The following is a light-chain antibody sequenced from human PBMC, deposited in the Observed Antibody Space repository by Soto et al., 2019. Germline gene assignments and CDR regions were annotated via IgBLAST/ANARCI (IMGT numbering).Light chain of an antibody. J-gene: IGKJ4*01. CDR2: DAS. Sequence: EIVLTQSPATLSLSPGETATLSCRASQSVSSSLAWYQQKPGQTPRLLIYDASNRATGIPARVSDSGSGTDFTLTVSSLEPEDFAVYYCQQRSSWPLTFGGGTKVEIK. CDR3: QQRSSWPLT. V-gene: IGKV3-11*01. CDR1: QSVSSS.